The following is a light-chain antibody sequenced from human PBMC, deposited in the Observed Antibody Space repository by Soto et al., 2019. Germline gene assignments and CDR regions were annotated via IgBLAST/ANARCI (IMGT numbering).Light chain of an antibody. CDR2: GNT. CDR3: CSYAGSNTFA. V-gene: IGLV1-40*01. J-gene: IGLJ1*01. CDR1: SSNIGAGYD. Sequence: QSVLTQPPSVSGAPGQRVTISCTGSSSNIGAGYDVHWYQQLPGTAPKLLIYGNTNRPSGVPDRFSGYKSGNTASLTVSGLQAEDEADYYCCSYAGSNTFAFGTGTKVTVL.